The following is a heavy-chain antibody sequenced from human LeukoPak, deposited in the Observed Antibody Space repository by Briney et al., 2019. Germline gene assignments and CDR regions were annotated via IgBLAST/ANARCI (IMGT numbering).Heavy chain of an antibody. CDR1: GFFFSSYW. V-gene: IGHV3-7*04. CDR3: ARDGYYDAGGYLDS. Sequence: GGSLRLSCAASGFFFSSYWMTWVRQAPGKGLEWVANIKQDGSGKNYVDSVKGRFTISRDNAKNSFYLQMNSLRAEDTAVYFCARDGYYDAGGYLDSWGQGSLVTVSS. CDR2: IKQDGSGK. D-gene: IGHD3-22*01. J-gene: IGHJ4*02.